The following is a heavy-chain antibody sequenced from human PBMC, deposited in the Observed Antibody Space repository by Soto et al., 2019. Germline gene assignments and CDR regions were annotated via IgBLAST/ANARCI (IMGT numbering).Heavy chain of an antibody. CDR1: GGTFSSYA. V-gene: IGHV1-69*12. J-gene: IGHJ6*02. CDR2: IIPIFGTA. D-gene: IGHD2-15*01. CDR3: ARIVDCSGGSCYYYYYGMDV. Sequence: QVQLVQSGAEVKKPGSSVKVSCKASGGTFSSYAISWVRQAPGQGLEWVGGIIPIFGTANYAQKFQGRVTITADESTSTAYMELSSRRSEDTAVYYCARIVDCSGGSCYYYYYGMDVWGQGTTVTVSS.